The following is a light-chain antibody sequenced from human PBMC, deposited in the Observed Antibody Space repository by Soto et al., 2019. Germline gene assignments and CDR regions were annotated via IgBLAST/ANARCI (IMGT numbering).Light chain of an antibody. CDR2: GAS. CDR3: QQYNNWPPIT. CDR1: QSVSSN. Sequence: EIVMTQSPATLSVSPGERATLSCRASQSVSSNLAWYQQKPGQAPRLLIYGASTRATGIPARFSGSVSGTEFTLTISSLQSADLAPYHCQQYNNWPPITVGQGTRLSSK. J-gene: IGKJ5*01. V-gene: IGKV3-15*01.